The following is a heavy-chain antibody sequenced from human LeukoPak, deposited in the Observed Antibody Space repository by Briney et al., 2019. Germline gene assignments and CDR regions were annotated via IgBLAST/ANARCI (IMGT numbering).Heavy chain of an antibody. D-gene: IGHD6-13*01. J-gene: IGHJ4*02. V-gene: IGHV3-21*01. CDR2: ISSSSSYI. Sequence: GGSLRLSCAASGFTLSSYSMNWVRQAPGKGLEWVSSISSSSSYIYYADSVKGRFTISRDSAKNSLYLQMNSLRAEDTAVYYCARSPYSSSWYYFDYWGQGTLVTVSS. CDR1: GFTLSSYS. CDR3: ARSPYSSSWYYFDY.